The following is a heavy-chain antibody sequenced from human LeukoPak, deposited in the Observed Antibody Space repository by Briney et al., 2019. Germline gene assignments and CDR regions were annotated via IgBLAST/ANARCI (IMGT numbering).Heavy chain of an antibody. V-gene: IGHV4-59*08. Sequence: SETLSLTCTVSGGSISTFYWSWLRQPPGKGLEWIGYIFQTGHSNYNPSLKGRVTISVDTSKNQLSLKLYSVTVADTAIYYCARQPFSDGFDFWGQGTMVTVSS. CDR3: ARQPFSDGFDF. J-gene: IGHJ3*01. CDR2: IFQTGHS. CDR1: GGSISTFY.